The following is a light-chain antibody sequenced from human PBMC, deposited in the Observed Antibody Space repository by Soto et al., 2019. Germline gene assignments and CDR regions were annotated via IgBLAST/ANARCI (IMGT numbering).Light chain of an antibody. CDR1: QSVSNN. J-gene: IGKJ1*01. CDR2: GAS. CDR3: QQYNSWLWT. V-gene: IGKV3-15*01. Sequence: IVFTQSPVTPSLSSGERAPLSFRGSQSVSNNYLAWYQQKPGQAPRLLIYGASTRATGIPARFSGSGSGTEFTLIISSLQSEDSAVYYCQQYNSWLWTFGQGTKVDIK.